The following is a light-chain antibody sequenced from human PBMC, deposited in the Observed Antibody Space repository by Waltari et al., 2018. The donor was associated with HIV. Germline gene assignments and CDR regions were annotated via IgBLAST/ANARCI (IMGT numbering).Light chain of an antibody. Sequence: QSALTQPASVSGSPGPSITISCTGTSDDVGGYNFVSWYRQHPGKVPKLIISEVTNRTSGTPDRFSGSKSGNTASLTISGLQAEDDGDYFCCSYTRTTSYVFGTGTTVTAL. V-gene: IGLV2-14*01. CDR3: CSYTRTTSYV. J-gene: IGLJ1*01. CDR2: EVT. CDR1: SDDVGGYNF.